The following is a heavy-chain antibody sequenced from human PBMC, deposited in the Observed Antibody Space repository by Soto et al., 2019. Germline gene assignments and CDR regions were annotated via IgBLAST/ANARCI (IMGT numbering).Heavy chain of an antibody. Sequence: SETLSLTCTVSGDSITSNSYFWAWIRQPPGKGLEWIGYIFYSGSTNYNPSLTSRVTISVDTSKNQFSLKLSSVTAADTAVYYCATQEVGGSYVYTFDPWGQGTLVTVSS. J-gene: IGHJ5*02. V-gene: IGHV4-61*05. D-gene: IGHD1-26*01. CDR1: GDSITSNSYF. CDR3: ATQEVGGSYVYTFDP. CDR2: IFYSGST.